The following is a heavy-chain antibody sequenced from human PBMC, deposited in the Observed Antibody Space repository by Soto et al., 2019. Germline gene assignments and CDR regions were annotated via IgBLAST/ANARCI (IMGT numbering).Heavy chain of an antibody. CDR2: IYYSGST. CDR3: ARDHDIVVVVAATVEGYFDL. D-gene: IGHD2-15*01. Sequence: QVQLQESGPGLVKPSQTLSLTCTVSGGSISSGGYYWSWIRQHPGKGLEWIGYIYYSGSTYYNPSLNSRVTISVDTSKNQFSLKLSSVTAADTAVYYCARDHDIVVVVAATVEGYFDLWGRGTLVTVSS. V-gene: IGHV4-31*03. J-gene: IGHJ2*01. CDR1: GGSISSGGYY.